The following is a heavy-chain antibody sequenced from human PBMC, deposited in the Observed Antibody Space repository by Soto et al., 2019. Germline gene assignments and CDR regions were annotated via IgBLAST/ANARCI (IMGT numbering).Heavy chain of an antibody. D-gene: IGHD5-18*01. J-gene: IGHJ4*02. CDR1: GGSFSNYR. CDR2: IIPMSGIT. CDR3: ARERSYGLDY. V-gene: IGHV1-69*13. Sequence: GAPVKVSCKASGGSFSNYRMNWVRQAPGQGLEWMGTIIPMSGITNYAQKFQGRVTISANESTRTAYMDLSSLRSEDTAVYYCARERSYGLDYWGQGTLVTVSS.